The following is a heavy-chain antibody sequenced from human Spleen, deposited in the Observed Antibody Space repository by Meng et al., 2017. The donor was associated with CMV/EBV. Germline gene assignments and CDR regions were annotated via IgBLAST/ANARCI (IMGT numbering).Heavy chain of an antibody. CDR1: GFTFSYYG. J-gene: IGHJ4*02. D-gene: IGHD6-19*01. CDR2: IWFDGSNK. Sequence: GESLKISCAASGFTFSYYGMHWVRQAPGKGLEWVAFIWFDGSNKYYADSVKGRFTVSRDNSNNTLYLQMNSLRAEDTSVYYCAKMYSSGWFYFDSWGLGTPVTVSS. CDR3: AKMYSSGWFYFDS. V-gene: IGHV3-30*02.